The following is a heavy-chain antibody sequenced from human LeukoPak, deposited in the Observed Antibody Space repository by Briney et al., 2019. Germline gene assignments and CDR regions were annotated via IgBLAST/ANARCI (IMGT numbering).Heavy chain of an antibody. CDR2: ISGSGGST. CDR3: AKFTGYSYYYGMDV. V-gene: IGHV3-23*01. CDR1: GFTFSSYA. J-gene: IGHJ6*02. Sequence: GGSLRLSCAASGFTFSSYAMSWVRQAPGKGLEWVSLISGSGGSTYYADSVKGRFTISGDNSKNTLYLQMNSLRAEDTAVYYCAKFTGYSYYYGMDVWGQGTTVTVSS. D-gene: IGHD5-18*01.